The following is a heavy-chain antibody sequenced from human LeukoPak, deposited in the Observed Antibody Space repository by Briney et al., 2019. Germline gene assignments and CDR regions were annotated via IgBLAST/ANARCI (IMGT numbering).Heavy chain of an antibody. V-gene: IGHV4-59*08. Sequence: PSETLSLTCTVSGGSISSYYWSWVRQPPGKGLEWIGYIYYSGNTNYNPSLKSRVTISVDTSKNQFSLNLSSVTAADTAVYYCARQGGGNRNGMDVWGQGTTVTVSS. D-gene: IGHD4-23*01. CDR3: ARQGGGNRNGMDV. J-gene: IGHJ6*02. CDR2: IYYSGNT. CDR1: GGSISSYY.